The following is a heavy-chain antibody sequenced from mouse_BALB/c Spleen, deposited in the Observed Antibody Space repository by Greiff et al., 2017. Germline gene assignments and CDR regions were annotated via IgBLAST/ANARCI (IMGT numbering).Heavy chain of an antibody. CDR2: ISNGGGST. Sequence: EVKLVESGGGLVQPGGSLKLSCAASGFTFSSYTMSWVRQTPEKRLEWVAYISNGGGSTYYPDTVKGRFTISRDNAKNTLYLQMSSLKSEDTAMYYCARQGLRRAMDYWGQGTSVTVSS. D-gene: IGHD3-1*01. CDR1: GFTFSSYT. CDR3: ARQGLRRAMDY. V-gene: IGHV5-12-2*01. J-gene: IGHJ4*01.